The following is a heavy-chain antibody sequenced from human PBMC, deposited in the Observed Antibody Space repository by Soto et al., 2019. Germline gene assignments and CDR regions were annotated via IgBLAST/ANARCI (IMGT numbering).Heavy chain of an antibody. CDR2: IWYDGSNK. D-gene: IGHD2-15*01. J-gene: IGHJ3*02. CDR1: GFTFSSYG. Sequence: QVQLVESGGGVVQPGRSLRLSCAASGFTFSSYGMHWVRQAPGKGLEWVAVIWYDGSNKYYADSVKGRFTISRDNSKNTLYLQMNSLRAEDTAVYYCARDLVVVVAATEEGAFDIRGQGTMVTVSS. CDR3: ARDLVVVVAATEEGAFDI. V-gene: IGHV3-33*01.